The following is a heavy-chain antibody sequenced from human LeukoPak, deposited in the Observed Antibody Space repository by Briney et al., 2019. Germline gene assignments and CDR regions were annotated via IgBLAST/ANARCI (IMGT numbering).Heavy chain of an antibody. CDR1: GGSISTSSYY. CDR3: ARGISFFHY. D-gene: IGHD3-3*02. V-gene: IGHV4-61*05. CDR2: ISYSGST. Sequence: KPSETLSLTCTVSGGSISTSSYYWGWIRQPPGKGLEWIGYISYSGSTNYNPSLKSRLTLSVDTSKNQFSLWLRSVTGADTAVYYCARGISFFHYWGQGTLVTVSS. J-gene: IGHJ4*02.